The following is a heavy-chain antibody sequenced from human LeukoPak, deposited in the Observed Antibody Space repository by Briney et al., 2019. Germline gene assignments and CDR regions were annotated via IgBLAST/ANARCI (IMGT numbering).Heavy chain of an antibody. J-gene: IGHJ4*02. CDR3: AKGGNYAPLDY. D-gene: IGHD1-7*01. V-gene: IGHV3-23*01. CDR2: ISGSGCST. Sequence: GGSLRLSCASSGFTFSSYAMSWVRQAPGKGLEWVSAISGSGCSTYYADSVKGRFTISRDNSKNTLYLQMTILRAEDTGVYDFAKGGNYAPLDYWGQGALVTVSS. CDR1: GFTFSSYA.